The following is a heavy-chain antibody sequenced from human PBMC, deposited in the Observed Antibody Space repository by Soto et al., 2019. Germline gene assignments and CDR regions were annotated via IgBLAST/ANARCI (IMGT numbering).Heavy chain of an antibody. CDR1: GFTFSDYS. D-gene: IGHD2-2*01. J-gene: IGHJ4*02. CDR2: ITGGGGDT. Sequence: EVHLLESGGDLRQPGGSLRLSCGASGFTFSDYSMSWVRQAPGRGLEWVSAITGGGGDTYHADSVRGRFTISRDNTKNTLYLQMNGLGSEDTAVYYCAKGSASRRPYYFDYWGRGTLVTVSS. V-gene: IGHV3-23*01. CDR3: AKGSASRRPYYFDY.